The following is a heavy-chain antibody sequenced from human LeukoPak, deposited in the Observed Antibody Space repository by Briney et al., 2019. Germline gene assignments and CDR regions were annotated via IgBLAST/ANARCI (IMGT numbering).Heavy chain of an antibody. D-gene: IGHD2-21*01. Sequence: SETLSLTCTVSGGSISSSSYYWGWIRQPPGKGLEWIGSIYYSGSTYYNLSLKSRVTISVDTSKNQFSLKLSSVTAADTAVYYCAKHIHIVGLTGPHYFDPWGQGTLVTVSS. V-gene: IGHV4-39*01. CDR2: IYYSGST. J-gene: IGHJ5*02. CDR3: AKHIHIVGLTGPHYFDP. CDR1: GGSISSSSYY.